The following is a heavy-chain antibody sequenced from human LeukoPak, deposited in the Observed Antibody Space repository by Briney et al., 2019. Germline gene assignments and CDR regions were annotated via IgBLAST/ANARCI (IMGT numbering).Heavy chain of an antibody. J-gene: IGHJ4*02. Sequence: GGYLRFSSAAYSFSFNGCAWGRDRQAPGKGLEWVSGVSGSGENTYYADSVKGRFTISRDNSKNTVYLQMNSLRAEDNAGYFCATISKYSGSWFDYWGQGTLVTVSS. CDR2: VSGSGENT. D-gene: IGHD6-13*01. CDR3: ATISKYSGSWFDY. CDR1: SFSFNGCA. V-gene: IGHV3-23*01.